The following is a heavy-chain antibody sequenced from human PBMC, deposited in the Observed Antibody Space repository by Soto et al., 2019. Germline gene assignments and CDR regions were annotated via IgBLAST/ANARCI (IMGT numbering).Heavy chain of an antibody. Sequence: SVKVSCKASGGTFSSYTISWVRQAPGQGLEWMGRIIPILGIANYAQKFQGRVTITADKSTSTAYMELSSLRSEDTAVYSCARAGIAVDGPPSFDYWGQGTLVTVSS. D-gene: IGHD6-19*01. J-gene: IGHJ4*02. CDR2: IIPILGIA. CDR3: ARAGIAVDGPPSFDY. V-gene: IGHV1-69*02. CDR1: GGTFSSYT.